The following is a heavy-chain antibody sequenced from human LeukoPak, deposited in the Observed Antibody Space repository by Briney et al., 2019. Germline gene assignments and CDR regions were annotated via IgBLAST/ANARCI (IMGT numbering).Heavy chain of an antibody. CDR2: IYRGGTT. V-gene: IGHV3-66*01. CDR1: GFTVRSNY. Sequence: PGGSLRLSCAVSGFTVRSNYMSWVRQAPGKGLEWVSVIYRGGTTYYADSVKGRFTISRDNSKNTLYLQMNSLRAEDTAVYYCARDSSGYHFDDWGQGTLVTVSS. J-gene: IGHJ4*02. CDR3: ARDSSGYHFDD. D-gene: IGHD3-22*01.